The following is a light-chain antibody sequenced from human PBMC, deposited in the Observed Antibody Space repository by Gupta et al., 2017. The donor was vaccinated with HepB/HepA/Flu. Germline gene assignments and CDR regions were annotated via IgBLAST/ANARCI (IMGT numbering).Light chain of an antibody. CDR1: SSNIGNDN. CDR3: VGWDDSLSGYV. Sequence: QPVLTQPPSPSGTPGQRVTISCFGSSSNIGNDNAYWYQQLPGTAPKLLIYNDNQRPPGVPDRFSGSKSGTTATLAISGLRSEDEADYYCVGWDDSLSGYVFGAGTKVTVL. V-gene: IGLV1-47*02. J-gene: IGLJ1*01. CDR2: NDN.